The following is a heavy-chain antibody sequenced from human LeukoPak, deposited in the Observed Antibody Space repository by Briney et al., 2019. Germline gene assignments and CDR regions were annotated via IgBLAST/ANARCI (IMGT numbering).Heavy chain of an antibody. J-gene: IGHJ5*02. V-gene: IGHV1-46*01. CDR1: GYTFTSYY. CDR2: INPSGGST. D-gene: IGHD6-6*01. CDR3: ARAGRIAARPVCWFDP. Sequence: ASVKVSCKASGYTFTSYYMHWVRQAPGQGLEWMGIINPSGGSTSYAQKFQDRVTMTRDMSTSTVYMELSSLRSEDTAVYYCARAGRIAARPVCWFDPWGQGTLVTVSS.